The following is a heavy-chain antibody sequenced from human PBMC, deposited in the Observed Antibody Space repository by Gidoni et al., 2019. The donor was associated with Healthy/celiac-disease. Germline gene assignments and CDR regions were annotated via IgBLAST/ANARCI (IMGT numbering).Heavy chain of an antibody. CDR1: GFTFDDYA. D-gene: IGHD1-26*01. J-gene: IGHJ4*02. CDR3: AKDGTPWVGATVDY. CDR2: ISWNSGSI. V-gene: IGHV3-9*01. Sequence: EVQLVESGGGLVQPGRSLRLSCAASGFTFDDYAMHWVRQAPGKGLGWVSGISWNSGSIGYADSVKGRFTISRDNAKNSLYLQMNSLRAEDTALYYCAKDGTPWVGATVDYWGQGTLVTVSS.